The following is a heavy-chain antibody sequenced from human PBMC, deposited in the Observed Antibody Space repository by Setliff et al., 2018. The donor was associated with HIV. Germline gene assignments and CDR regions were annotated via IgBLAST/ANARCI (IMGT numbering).Heavy chain of an antibody. CDR2: INHSGRT. CDR3: ARVSITYWYSIPTFYYYYMDV. V-gene: IGHV4-34*01. J-gene: IGHJ6*03. D-gene: IGHD2-15*01. Sequence: ETLSLTCAVYGGSFSGYHWNWIRQPPGKGPEWIGEINHSGRTNYNPSLKSRVTISVDTSKNQFSLKLRSVTAADTAMYYCARVSITYWYSIPTFYYYYMDVWGKGTKVTVSS. CDR1: GGSFSGYH.